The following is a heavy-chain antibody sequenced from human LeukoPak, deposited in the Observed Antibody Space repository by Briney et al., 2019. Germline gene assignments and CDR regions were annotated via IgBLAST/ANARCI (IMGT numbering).Heavy chain of an antibody. CDR1: GGSISSSNW. CDR2: IYHSGST. J-gene: IGHJ4*02. V-gene: IGHV4-4*02. D-gene: IGHD3-10*01. Sequence: SGTLSLTCAVSGGSISSSNWWSWVRQPPGKGLEWIGEIYHSGSTNYNPSLKSRVTISVDKSKNQFSLKLSSVTAADTAVYYCARAYYYGSGSYYKIDYWGQGSLVTVSS. CDR3: ARAYYYGSGSYYKIDY.